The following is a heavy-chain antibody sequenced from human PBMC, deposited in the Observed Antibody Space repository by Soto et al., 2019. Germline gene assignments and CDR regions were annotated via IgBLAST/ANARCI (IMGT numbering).Heavy chain of an antibody. V-gene: IGHV5-10-1*01. CDR3: AREAMIVVGP. CDR1: GYSFTRYW. J-gene: IGHJ5*02. CDR2: IDPSDSYT. D-gene: IGHD3-22*01. Sequence: ESLTISCTCSGYSFTRYWISWVRQMPGKGLEWMGRIDPSDSYTNYSPSFQGHVTISADKSISTAYLQWSSLKASDTAMYYCAREAMIVVGPWGQGTLVTVSS.